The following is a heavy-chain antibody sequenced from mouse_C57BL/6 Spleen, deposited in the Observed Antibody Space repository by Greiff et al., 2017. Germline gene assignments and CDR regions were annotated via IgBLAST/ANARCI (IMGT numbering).Heavy chain of an antibody. V-gene: IGHV1-42*01. J-gene: IGHJ4*01. CDR2: INPSTGGT. D-gene: IGHD1-1*01. CDR1: GYSFTGYY. CDR3: ARSVTYYYGSSPYAMDY. Sequence: VQLQQSGPELVKPGASVKISCKASGYSFTGYYMNWVKQSPEKSLEWIGEINPSTGGTTYNQKFKAKATLTVDKSSSTAYMQLKSLTSEDSAVYYCARSVTYYYGSSPYAMDYWGQGTSVTVSS.